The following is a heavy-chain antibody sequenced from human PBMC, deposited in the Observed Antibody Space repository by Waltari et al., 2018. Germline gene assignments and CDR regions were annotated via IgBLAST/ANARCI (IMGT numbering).Heavy chain of an antibody. CDR2: STASGGDT. CDR1: GYIFTSYY. Sequence: QVQLVQSGAEMKKPGASVKVSCKASGYIFTSYYMHWVRQDPGQGLEWVGMSTASGGDTRYAPKFQGRITLTRDTSTSTVYMQLKRLRSDDTAVYYCARENFGDVMIGDYWGQGTRITVSS. V-gene: IGHV1-46*01. CDR3: ARENFGDVMIGDY. J-gene: IGHJ4*02. D-gene: IGHD3-16*01.